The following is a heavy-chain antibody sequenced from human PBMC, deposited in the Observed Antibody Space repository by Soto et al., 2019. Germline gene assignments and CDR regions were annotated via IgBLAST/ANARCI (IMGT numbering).Heavy chain of an antibody. D-gene: IGHD2-2*01. Sequence: SETLSLTCTVSGGSISSGDYYWSWIRQPPGKGLEWIGYIYYSGSTYYNPSLKRRVTISVDTSKNQFSLKLSSVTAADTAVYCCARSVVVPVCGMDVWGQGTTVTVSS. CDR2: IYYSGST. CDR1: GGSISSGDYY. J-gene: IGHJ6*02. V-gene: IGHV4-30-4*01. CDR3: ARSVVVPVCGMDV.